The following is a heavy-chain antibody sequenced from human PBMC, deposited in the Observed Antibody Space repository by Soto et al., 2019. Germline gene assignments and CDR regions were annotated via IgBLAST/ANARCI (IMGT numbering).Heavy chain of an antibody. J-gene: IGHJ4*02. CDR1: GGSISSGDYY. Sequence: SETLSLTCTVSGGSISSGDYYWSWIRQPPGKGLEWIGYIYYSGSTYYNPSLKSRVTISVDTSKNQFSLKLSSVTAADTAVYYCARDQGSGGYYNALDYWGQGTLVTVSS. CDR3: ARDQGSGGYYNALDY. D-gene: IGHD3-9*01. V-gene: IGHV4-30-4*01. CDR2: IYYSGST.